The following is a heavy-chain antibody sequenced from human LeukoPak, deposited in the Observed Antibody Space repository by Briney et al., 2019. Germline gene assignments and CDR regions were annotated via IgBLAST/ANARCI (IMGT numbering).Heavy chain of an antibody. CDR3: ARGVVGATGDFDY. J-gene: IGHJ4*02. CDR1: GGSIRSSYYY. Sequence: PSETLSLTCTVSGGSIRSSYYYWGWIRQPPGKGLEWIGYIYYSGSTNYNPSLKSRVTISVDTSKNQFSLKLSSVTAADTAVYYCARGVVGATGDFDYWGQGTLVTVSS. D-gene: IGHD1-26*01. CDR2: IYYSGST. V-gene: IGHV4-61*05.